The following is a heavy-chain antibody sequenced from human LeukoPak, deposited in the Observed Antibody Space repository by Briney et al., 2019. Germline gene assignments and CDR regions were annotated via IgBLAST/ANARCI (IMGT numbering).Heavy chain of an antibody. CDR3: ARQTAKTVDY. D-gene: IGHD5-18*01. Sequence: SETLSLTCTISGGSITTSPYYWSWIRQPPGKGLEWIGYIYYSGSTNYNPSLKSRVTISVDTSKNQFSLKLSSVTAADTAVYYCARQTAKTVDYWGQGTLVTVSS. CDR2: IYYSGST. CDR1: GGSITTSPYY. J-gene: IGHJ4*02. V-gene: IGHV4-61*01.